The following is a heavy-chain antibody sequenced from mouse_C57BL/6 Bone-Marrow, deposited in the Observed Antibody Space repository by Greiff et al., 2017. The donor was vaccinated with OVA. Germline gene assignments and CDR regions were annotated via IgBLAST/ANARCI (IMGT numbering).Heavy chain of an antibody. CDR3: AGQGNAY. J-gene: IGHJ3*01. CDR1: GFTFSSYG. CDR2: ISSGGSYT. Sequence: EVQRVESGGDLVKPGGSLKLSCAASGFTFSSYGMSWVRQTPDKRLEWVATISSGGSYTYYPDSVKGTFTISRDNAKTTLYLHMSSLKSEDTAMYYCAGQGNAYWGQGTLVTVSA. V-gene: IGHV5-6*01.